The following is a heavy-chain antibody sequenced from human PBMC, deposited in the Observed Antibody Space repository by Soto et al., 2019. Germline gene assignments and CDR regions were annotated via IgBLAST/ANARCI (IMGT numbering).Heavy chain of an antibody. D-gene: IGHD3-22*01. CDR3: TTAGTPSTYYDSRGEGYFDY. J-gene: IGHJ4*02. Sequence: GGSLRLSCAASGFTVSSKYMTWVRQAPGKGLEWVGRIKSKTDGGTTDYAAPVKGRFTISRDDSKNTLYLQMNSLKTEDTAVYYCTTAGTPSTYYDSRGEGYFDYWGQGTLVTVSS. CDR1: GFTVSSKY. V-gene: IGHV3-15*01. CDR2: IKSKTDGGTT.